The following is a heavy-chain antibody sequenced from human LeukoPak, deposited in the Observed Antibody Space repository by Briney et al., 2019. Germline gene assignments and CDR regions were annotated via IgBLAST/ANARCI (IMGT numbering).Heavy chain of an antibody. CDR1: GYSFTSYW. CDR3: ASNGLLHYYYMDV. V-gene: IGHV5-51*01. J-gene: IGHJ6*03. CDR2: IYPGDSDT. Sequence: GESLKISCKGSGYSFTSYWIGWVRQMAGKGLEWMGIIYPGDSDTRYSPSFQGQVTISADKSISTAYLQWSSLKASDTAMYYCASNGLLHYYYMDVWGKGTTVTVSS.